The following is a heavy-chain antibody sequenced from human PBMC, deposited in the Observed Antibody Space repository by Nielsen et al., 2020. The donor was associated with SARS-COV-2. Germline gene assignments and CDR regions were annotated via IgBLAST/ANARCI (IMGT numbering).Heavy chain of an antibody. J-gene: IGHJ6*02. CDR3: ARQGLYYYYGMDV. V-gene: IGHV1-18*01. Sequence: ASVKVSCKASGYTFSTYGITWVRQAPGQGLEWMGWIRVHSGDANYAQNLQGRVTMTTDTSTNTAYMELRSLTSADTAVYYFARQGLYYYYGMDVWGQGTPVTVSS. CDR1: GYTFSTYG. CDR2: IRVHSGDA.